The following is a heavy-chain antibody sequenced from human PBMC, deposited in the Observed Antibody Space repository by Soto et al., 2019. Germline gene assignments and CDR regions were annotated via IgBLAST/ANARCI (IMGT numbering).Heavy chain of an antibody. CDR2: INPSGGST. CDR1: GYTFTTYY. V-gene: IGHV1-46*01. Sequence: QVQLVQSGAEVKKPGASVKVSCKASGYTFTTYYMHWVRQAPGQGLEWMGIINPSGGSTTYAQRFQGRVTMTTDTSTSTIYMELSSLSSDDTAVYYCARDGDAGDSSGYWYDYWGQGTLVTVSS. D-gene: IGHD3-22*01. J-gene: IGHJ4*02. CDR3: ARDGDAGDSSGYWYDY.